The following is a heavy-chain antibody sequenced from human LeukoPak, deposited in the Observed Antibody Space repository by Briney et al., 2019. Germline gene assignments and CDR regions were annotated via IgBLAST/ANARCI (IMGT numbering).Heavy chain of an antibody. V-gene: IGHV7-4-1*02. Sequence: ASVKVSCKASGYTCTSYAMNWVRQAPGQGLEWMGWINTNTGNPTYAQGFTGRFVFSLDTTVSTAYLRISSLKAEDTAVYYCARTGDLRELYNWFDPWGQGTLVTVSS. CDR1: GYTCTSYA. D-gene: IGHD1-7*01. CDR2: INTNTGNP. J-gene: IGHJ5*02. CDR3: ARTGDLRELYNWFDP.